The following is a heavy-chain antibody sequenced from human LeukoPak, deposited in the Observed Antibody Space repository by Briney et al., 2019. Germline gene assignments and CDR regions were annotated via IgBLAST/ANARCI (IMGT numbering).Heavy chain of an antibody. D-gene: IGHD4-17*01. J-gene: IGHJ6*02. CDR2: ISGDATTA. Sequence: GGSLRLSCAASGFTFDDYAMHWVRQAPGKGLEWASFISGDATTAYYADSVKGRFIISRDNSKNSLYLQMNSLGTEDTALYYCAKEGGEFSYYYYGLDVWGQGTTVTVSS. V-gene: IGHV3-43*02. CDR1: GFTFDDYA. CDR3: AKEGGEFSYYYYGLDV.